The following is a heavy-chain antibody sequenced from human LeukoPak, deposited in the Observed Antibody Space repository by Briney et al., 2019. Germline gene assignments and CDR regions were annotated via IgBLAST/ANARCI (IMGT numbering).Heavy chain of an antibody. D-gene: IGHD1-26*01. V-gene: IGHV1-2*06. Sequence: ASVKVSCKASGYTFTGYYMHWVRQAPGQGLEWMGRINPNNGGTNYAQKFQGRVTMTGDTSISTAYMELSSLRFDDTALYYCTRESGSYHGNDYWGQGTLVTVSS. CDR2: INPNNGGT. CDR1: GYTFTGYY. CDR3: TRESGSYHGNDY. J-gene: IGHJ4*02.